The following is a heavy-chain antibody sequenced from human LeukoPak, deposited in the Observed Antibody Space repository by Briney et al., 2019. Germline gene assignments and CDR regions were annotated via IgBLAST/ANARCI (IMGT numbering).Heavy chain of an antibody. CDR3: ARSPSAGLLPLHYYYYYMDV. Sequence: ASVKVSCKASGYTFTSYAMNWVRQAPGQGLEWMGWINTNTGNPTYAQGFTGRFVFSLDTSVSTAYLQISSLKAEDTAVYYCARSPSAGLLPLHYYYYYMDVWGKETTVTVSS. CDR2: INTNTGNP. CDR1: GYTFTSYA. J-gene: IGHJ6*03. V-gene: IGHV7-4-1*02. D-gene: IGHD2-15*01.